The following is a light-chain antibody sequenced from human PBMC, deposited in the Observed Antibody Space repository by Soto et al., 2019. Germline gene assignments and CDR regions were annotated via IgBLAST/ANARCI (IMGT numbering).Light chain of an antibody. CDR3: SSYTSSNTLNV. CDR1: SSDVGGYNY. CDR2: DVS. J-gene: IGLJ1*01. V-gene: IGLV2-14*01. Sequence: QSVLTQPASVSGSPGQSITISCTGTSSDVGGYNYVSWYQQHPGKAPKLMIYDVSNRPSGVSNRFSGSKSGNTASLTISGLQAEDEADYYCSSYTSSNTLNVFVTGTKVTVL.